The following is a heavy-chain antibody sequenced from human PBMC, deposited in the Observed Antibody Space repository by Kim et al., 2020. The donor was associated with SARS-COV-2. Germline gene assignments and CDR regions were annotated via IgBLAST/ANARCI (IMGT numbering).Heavy chain of an antibody. V-gene: IGHV1-46*01. CDR2: INPSGGST. Sequence: ASVKVSCKASGYTFTSYYMHWVRQAPGQGLEWMGIINPSGGSTSYAQKFQGRVTMTRDTSTSTVYMELSSLRSEDTAVYYCAREKVVTIDLFYYYYGMDVWGQGTTVTVSS. CDR3: AREKVVTIDLFYYYYGMDV. CDR1: GYTFTSYY. J-gene: IGHJ6*02. D-gene: IGHD3-22*01.